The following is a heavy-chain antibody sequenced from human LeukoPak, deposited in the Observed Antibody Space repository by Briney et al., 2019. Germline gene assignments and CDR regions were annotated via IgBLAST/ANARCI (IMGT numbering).Heavy chain of an antibody. CDR1: GFTFSDYY. V-gene: IGHV3-11*03. J-gene: IGHJ4*02. CDR3: ARTLRTPEP. CDR2: ISTSSSYT. Sequence: GGSLRLSCAASGFTFSDYYMTWIRQAPGKGLEWVSSISTSSSYTNYADSVKGRFTISRDNAKNSLYLQMNSLRAEDTGVYYCARTLRTPEPRGQGTLVTVSS. D-gene: IGHD2-2*01.